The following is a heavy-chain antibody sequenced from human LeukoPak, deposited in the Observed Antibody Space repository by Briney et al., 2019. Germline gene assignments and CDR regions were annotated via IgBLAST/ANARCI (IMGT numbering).Heavy chain of an antibody. V-gene: IGHV3-23*01. CDR3: AKDYYGGDSHYYGMDV. D-gene: IGHD4-23*01. CDR2: IIASGGST. Sequence: GGSLRLSCATSGFTFSSYAMSWVRQAPGKGLEWVSGIIASGGSTYYTDSVKGRFTISRDNSKNTLYLQMNSLRAEDTAVYYCAKDYYGGDSHYYGMDVWGQGATVTVSS. CDR1: GFTFSSYA. J-gene: IGHJ6*02.